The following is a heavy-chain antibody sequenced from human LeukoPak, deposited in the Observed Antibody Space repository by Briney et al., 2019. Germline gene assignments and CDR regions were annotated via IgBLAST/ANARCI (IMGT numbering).Heavy chain of an antibody. CDR2: IYRGGST. J-gene: IGHJ4*02. Sequence: GGSLRLSCAAYGFTVSRKYMRWVRQARGGGREWGSVIYRGGSTYYADSVKGRFTISREKSKNKFYLQMNSLRAEDTAVYYCARDGYYHRSGYLYWGQGPLVTVSS. CDR3: ARDGYYHRSGYLY. CDR1: GFTVSRKY. V-gene: IGHV3-66*01. D-gene: IGHD3-22*01.